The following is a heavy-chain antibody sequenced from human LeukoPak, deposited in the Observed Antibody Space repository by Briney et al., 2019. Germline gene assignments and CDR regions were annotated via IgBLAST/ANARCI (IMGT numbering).Heavy chain of an antibody. J-gene: IGHJ4*02. V-gene: IGHV1-69*04. CDR3: ARQTPGYDILTGYSMGFDY. CDR1: GGTFSSYA. D-gene: IGHD3-9*01. CDR2: IIPILGIA. Sequence: ASVKVSCKASGGTFSSYAISWVRQAPGQGLEWMGRIIPILGIANYAQKFQGRVTITADKSTSTAYMELSSLRSEDTAVYYCARQTPGYDILTGYSMGFDYWGQGTLVTVSS.